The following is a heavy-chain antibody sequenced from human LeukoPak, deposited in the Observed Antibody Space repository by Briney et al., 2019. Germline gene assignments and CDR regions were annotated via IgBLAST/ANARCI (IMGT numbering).Heavy chain of an antibody. J-gene: IGHJ4*02. D-gene: IGHD5-18*01. Sequence: GGSLRLSCEASGFTFSDPYMSWIRQAPGKGLECLSYISGSGTDINYADSVRGRFTISRDNAKNLLYLQMNDLRLEDTAVYYCARTARHLDYWGQGTLATVSS. V-gene: IGHV3-11*04. CDR3: ARTARHLDY. CDR2: ISGSGTDI. CDR1: GFTFSDPY.